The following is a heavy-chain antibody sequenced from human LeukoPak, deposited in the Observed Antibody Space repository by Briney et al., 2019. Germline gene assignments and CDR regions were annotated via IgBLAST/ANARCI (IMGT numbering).Heavy chain of an antibody. CDR3: AEDTVWFGEFAGMDV. CDR1: GFTFSSYG. D-gene: IGHD3-10*01. CDR2: ISYDGSNK. V-gene: IGHV3-30*18. J-gene: IGHJ6*04. Sequence: SGGSLRLSCAASGFTFSSYGMHWVRQAPGKGLEWVAVISYDGSNKYYADSVKGRFTISRDNSKNTPYLQMNSLRAEDTAVYYCAEDTVWFGEFAGMDVWGKGTTVTVSS.